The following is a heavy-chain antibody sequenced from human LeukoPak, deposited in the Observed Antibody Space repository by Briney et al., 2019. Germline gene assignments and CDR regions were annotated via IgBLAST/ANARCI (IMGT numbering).Heavy chain of an antibody. Sequence: PGGSLRLSCAASGFTFSDLRMSWVRQAPGKGLEWVARVKQDGTEKYYVDSVEGRFTISRDNANNSMYLQMNSLRAEDTAIYYCARVRGYSGYAFDYWGQGTPVTVSS. J-gene: IGHJ4*02. CDR3: ARVRGYSGYAFDY. CDR1: GFTFSDLR. D-gene: IGHD5-12*01. CDR2: VKQDGTEK. V-gene: IGHV3-7*04.